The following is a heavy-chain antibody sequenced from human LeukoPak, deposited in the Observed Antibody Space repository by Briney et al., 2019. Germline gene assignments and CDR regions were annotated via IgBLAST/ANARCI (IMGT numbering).Heavy chain of an antibody. J-gene: IGHJ6*03. CDR2: INHSRST. CDR3: ASERRYFDWLPNNGPMDV. D-gene: IGHD3-9*01. Sequence: SETLSLTCAVYGASFSGYYWSWIRQPPGKGLEWIGEINHSRSTNYNPSLKSRVTISVDTSKNQFSLKLSSVTAADTAVYYCASERRYFDWLPNNGPMDVWGKGTTVTISS. V-gene: IGHV4-34*01. CDR1: GASFSGYY.